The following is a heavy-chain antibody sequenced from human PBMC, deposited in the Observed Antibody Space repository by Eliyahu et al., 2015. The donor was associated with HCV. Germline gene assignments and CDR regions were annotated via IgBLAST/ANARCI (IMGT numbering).Heavy chain of an antibody. V-gene: IGHV4-39*01. CDR3: ARHGKVGATFYYGMDV. Sequence: QLQLQESGPGLVKPSETLSLTCTVXGGSISSSSYYWGWIRQPPGKGLEWIGSIYYSGSTYYNPSLKSRVTISVDTSKNQFSLKLSSVTAADTAVYYCARHGKVGATFYYGMDVWGQGTTVTVSS. CDR1: GGSISSSSYY. CDR2: IYYSGST. J-gene: IGHJ6*02. D-gene: IGHD1-26*01.